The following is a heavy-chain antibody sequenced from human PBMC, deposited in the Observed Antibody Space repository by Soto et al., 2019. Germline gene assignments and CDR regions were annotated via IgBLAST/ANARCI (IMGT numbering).Heavy chain of an antibody. CDR2: IYYSGST. Sequence: KPSETLSLTCTVSGGSISSGDYYWSWIRQPPGKGLEWIGYIYYSGSTYYNPSLKSRVTISVDTSKNQFSLKLSSVTAADTAVYYCARDYSSSWGGLVYGMDVWGQGTTVTVSS. J-gene: IGHJ6*02. D-gene: IGHD6-13*01. CDR3: ARDYSSSWGGLVYGMDV. CDR1: GGSISSGDYY. V-gene: IGHV4-30-4*01.